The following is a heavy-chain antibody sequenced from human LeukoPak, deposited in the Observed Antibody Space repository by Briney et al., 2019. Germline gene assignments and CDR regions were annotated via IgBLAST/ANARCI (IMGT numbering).Heavy chain of an antibody. D-gene: IGHD6-13*01. CDR1: GFTFSSYT. CDR2: ISSSSSYI. Sequence: GGSLRLSCAASGFTFSSYTMNWVRQAPGKGLEWVSSISSSSSYIYYADSVKGRFTTSRDNAKNSLYLQMNSLRAEDTAVYYCARDPGIAAAPYYFDYWGQGTLVTVSS. V-gene: IGHV3-21*01. J-gene: IGHJ4*02. CDR3: ARDPGIAAAPYYFDY.